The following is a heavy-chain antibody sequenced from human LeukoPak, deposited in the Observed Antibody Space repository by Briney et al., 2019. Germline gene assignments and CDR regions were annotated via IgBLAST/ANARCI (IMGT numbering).Heavy chain of an antibody. CDR1: GYSISSGYY. Sequence: KPSETLSLTCAVSGYSISSGYYWGWMRQPPGKGLEWIGGIYHSGSTYYNPSLKSRVTISVDTSKNQFSLKLSSVTAADTAVYYCARHGENPTPEYYYYYYMDVWGKGTTVTVSS. D-gene: IGHD1-14*01. CDR2: IYHSGST. CDR3: ARHGENPTPEYYYYYYMDV. J-gene: IGHJ6*03. V-gene: IGHV4-38-2*01.